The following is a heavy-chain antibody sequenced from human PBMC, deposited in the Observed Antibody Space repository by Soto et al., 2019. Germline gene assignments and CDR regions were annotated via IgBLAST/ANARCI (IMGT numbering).Heavy chain of an antibody. CDR2: IYYSGNT. CDR3: ARVPRQLEPTLCFDP. CDR1: GGSIVSGDYY. D-gene: IGHD1-1*01. J-gene: IGHJ5*02. Sequence: PSETLSLTCTVSGGSIVSGDYYFSCIRQRPGKGLELIGYIYYSGNTYYNPSLKSRLTISLDTSKNQFSLNLSSVTAADTAVYFCARVPRQLEPTLCFDPWGQGTLVTVSS. V-gene: IGHV4-30-4*01.